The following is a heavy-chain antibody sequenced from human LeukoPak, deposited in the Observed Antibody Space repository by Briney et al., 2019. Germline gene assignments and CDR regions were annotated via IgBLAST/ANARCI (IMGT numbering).Heavy chain of an antibody. V-gene: IGHV3-23*01. CDR1: GFTFSVYA. D-gene: IGHD3-16*01. CDR2: IRGSGGNT. Sequence: GGSLRLSCAASGFTFSVYAMSWVRQAPGKGLEWVSAIRGSGGNTYYADSVKGRFTISRDNSKNTLYLQMNSLRAEDTAVYYCANGDYGDYVAYWGQGTLVTVSS. J-gene: IGHJ4*02. CDR3: ANGDYGDYVAY.